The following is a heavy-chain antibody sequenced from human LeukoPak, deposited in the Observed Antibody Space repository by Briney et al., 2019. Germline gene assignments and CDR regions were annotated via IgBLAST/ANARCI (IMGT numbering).Heavy chain of an antibody. CDR1: SGSISRYY. Sequence: SETLSLTCTVSSGSISRYYWSWIRQPPGKGLEWIGYIYYSGTTNYNPSLKSRVTISVDTSKSQFSLNLSSVTAADTAVYYCAGDGYCSRTSCYAPLFDYWGQGTLVTVSS. D-gene: IGHD2-2*01. V-gene: IGHV4-59*01. CDR3: AGDGYCSRTSCYAPLFDY. J-gene: IGHJ4*02. CDR2: IYYSGTT.